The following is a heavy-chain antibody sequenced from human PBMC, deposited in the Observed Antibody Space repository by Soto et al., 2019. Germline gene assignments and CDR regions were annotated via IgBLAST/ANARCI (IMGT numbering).Heavy chain of an antibody. V-gene: IGHV4-4*02. CDR1: GGSFTSNNW. J-gene: IGHJ4*02. CDR2: IYRTGST. CDR3: ASRDPGTSVDY. D-gene: IGHD1-7*01. Sequence: SETLSLTCAVSGGSFTSNNWWTWVRQPPGQGLEWIGEIYRTGSTNYNPSLKSRVTVSLDRSENQFSLKVTSLTAADTAVYYCASRDPGTSVDYWGQGTLVTVSS.